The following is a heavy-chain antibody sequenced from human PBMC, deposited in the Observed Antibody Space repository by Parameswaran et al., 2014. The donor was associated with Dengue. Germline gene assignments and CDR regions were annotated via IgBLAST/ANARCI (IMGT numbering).Heavy chain of an antibody. Sequence: KWIRQPPGKGLEWVSSISSSSSYIYYADSVKGRFTISRDNARNSLYLQMNSLRAEDTAVYYCARWVGATILTLYYYYGMDVWGQGTTVTVSS. CDR2: ISSSSSYI. CDR3: ARWVGATILTLYYYYGMDV. V-gene: IGHV3-21*01. J-gene: IGHJ6*02. D-gene: IGHD1-26*01.